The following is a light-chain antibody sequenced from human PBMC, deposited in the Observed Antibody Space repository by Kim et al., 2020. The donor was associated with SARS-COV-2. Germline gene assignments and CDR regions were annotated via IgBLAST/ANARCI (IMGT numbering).Light chain of an antibody. J-gene: IGLJ2*01. CDR1: SLGLQR. CDR3: QVWDTGSDHPI. Sequence: APGRRAGSTWGENSLGLQRVHCYQQNPGQAPVLVIYYDTDRPSGIPERFSGSNSGNTATLTISRVEAGDEADYYCQVWDTGSDHPIFGGGTKVTVL. CDR2: YDT. V-gene: IGLV3-21*04.